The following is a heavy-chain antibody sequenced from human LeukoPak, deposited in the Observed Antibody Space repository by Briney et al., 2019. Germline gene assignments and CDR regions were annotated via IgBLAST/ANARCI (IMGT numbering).Heavy chain of an antibody. D-gene: IGHD2-2*01. CDR3: ARRPDIVVVPAAGFDY. Sequence: PSETLSLTCTVSGGSISSSSYYWGWIRQPPGKGLEWIGSIYYSGSTYYNPSLKSRVTISVDTSKNQFSLKLSSVTAADTAVYYCARRPDIVVVPAAGFDYWGQGTLVTVSS. CDR1: GGSISSSSYY. CDR2: IYYSGST. J-gene: IGHJ4*02. V-gene: IGHV4-39*01.